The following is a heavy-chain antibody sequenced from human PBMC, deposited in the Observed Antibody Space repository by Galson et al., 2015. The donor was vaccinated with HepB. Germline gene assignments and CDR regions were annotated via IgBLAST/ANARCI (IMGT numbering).Heavy chain of an antibody. J-gene: IGHJ4*02. CDR1: GGTFSTSA. CDR2: ILPIFGTA. Sequence: SVKVSCKASGGTFSTSAISWVRQAPGQGLEWMGGILPIFGTANYAQKFQGRVTISADKSTSTAYMELSSLRSEDTAVYYCARDPGWGCSGGSCGIFDYWGQGTLVTVSS. V-gene: IGHV1-69*06. D-gene: IGHD2-15*01. CDR3: ARDPGWGCSGGSCGIFDY.